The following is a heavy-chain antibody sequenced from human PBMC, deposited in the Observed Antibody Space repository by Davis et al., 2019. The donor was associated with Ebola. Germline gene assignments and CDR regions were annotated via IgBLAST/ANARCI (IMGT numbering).Heavy chain of an antibody. CDR2: ISGSGART. D-gene: IGHD6-19*01. Sequence: GESLKISCSASGFAFRNNAMNWVRQAPGKGLEWVSGISGSGARTFYANSVKGRFSISRENYKDTLYLEINSLRAEDTAVYHCAKDMRSAVPGTPDYWGPGTRVTVSS. V-gene: IGHV3-23*01. CDR3: AKDMRSAVPGTPDY. CDR1: GFAFRNNA. J-gene: IGHJ4*02.